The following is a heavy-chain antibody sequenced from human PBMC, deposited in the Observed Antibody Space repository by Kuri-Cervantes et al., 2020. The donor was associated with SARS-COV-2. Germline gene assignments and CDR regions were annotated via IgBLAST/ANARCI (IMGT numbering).Heavy chain of an antibody. CDR2: IYYSGST. V-gene: IGHV4-39*01. CDR1: GGSISSITYY. CDR3: ARVPRYYDFWSGSSFDY. J-gene: IGHJ4*02. Sequence: SETLSLTCTVSGGSISSITYYWGWIRQPPGKGLEWIGSIYYSGSTYYNPSLKSRVTISVDTSKNQFSLKLSSVTAADTAVYYCARVPRYYDFWSGSSFDYWGQGNRVHVAS. D-gene: IGHD3-3*01.